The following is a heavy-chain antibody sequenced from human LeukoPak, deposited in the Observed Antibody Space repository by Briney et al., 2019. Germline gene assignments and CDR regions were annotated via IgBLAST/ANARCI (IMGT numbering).Heavy chain of an antibody. Sequence: GGSLRLSCAASGFTFSSYAMTWVRQAPGKGLGWVSSISTSGDITYYADSVQGRFTISRDSSKNTLYLQMNSLRAEDTAVYYCAKMVREFYTISYYFDYWGQGILVTVSS. CDR1: GFTFSSYA. CDR3: AKMVREFYTISYYFDY. D-gene: IGHD2-8*01. V-gene: IGHV3-23*01. J-gene: IGHJ4*02. CDR2: ISTSGDIT.